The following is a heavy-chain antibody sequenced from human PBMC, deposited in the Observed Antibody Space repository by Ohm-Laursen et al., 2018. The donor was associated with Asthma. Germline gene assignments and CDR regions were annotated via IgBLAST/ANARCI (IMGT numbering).Heavy chain of an antibody. Sequence: SLRLSCSASGFTFSHYPMTWVRQAPGKGLEWVAVGGSYYDGGLKYYADSVNGRFTVSRDDSKNTLYLQMNSLRPDDTAVYYCARDVMEWYLPAFDFWGQGTLVTVSS. V-gene: IGHV3-30-3*01. CDR2: GGSYYDGGLK. D-gene: IGHD3-3*01. CDR3: ARDVMEWYLPAFDF. CDR1: GFTFSHYP. J-gene: IGHJ4*02.